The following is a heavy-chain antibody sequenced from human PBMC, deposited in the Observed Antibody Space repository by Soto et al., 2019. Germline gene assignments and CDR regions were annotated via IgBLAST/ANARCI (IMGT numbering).Heavy chain of an antibody. Sequence: GGSXRLSCAASGFTFSTYSMNWVRQATGKRLEWVSAIATSGSTHYAASVQGRFTISREDAKNSLFLQINSLRDGDTATYYCVRERLGIGTWYFDLWGRGTLVTVSS. CDR1: GFTFSTYS. CDR3: VRERLGIGTWYFDL. J-gene: IGHJ2*01. D-gene: IGHD7-27*01. CDR2: IATSGST. V-gene: IGHV3-13*04.